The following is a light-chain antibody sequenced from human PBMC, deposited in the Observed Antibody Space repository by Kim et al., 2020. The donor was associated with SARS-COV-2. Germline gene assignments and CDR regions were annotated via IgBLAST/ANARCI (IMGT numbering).Light chain of an antibody. V-gene: IGKV1-39*01. CDR3: QQSYRTPYT. J-gene: IGKJ2*01. CDR2: AAS. Sequence: DIQMTQSPSSLSASVGDRVTITCRASQTISNYLNWYQQKPGKAPRVLIYAASSLQSGVPSRFSGSGSGTDFTLTISSLQPGDFATYYCQQSYRTPYTFGQGTKLEI. CDR1: QTISNY.